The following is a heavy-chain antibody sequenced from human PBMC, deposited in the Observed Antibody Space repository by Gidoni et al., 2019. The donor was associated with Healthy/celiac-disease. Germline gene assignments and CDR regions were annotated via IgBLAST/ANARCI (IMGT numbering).Heavy chain of an antibody. CDR2: IIPILGIA. Sequence: QVQLVQSGAEVKKPGSSVKVSCKASGGTFSSYTISWVQQAPGQGLEWMGRIIPILGIANYAQKFQGRVTITADKSTSTAYMELSSLRSEDTAVYYCASYHGIAVAGYGMDVWGQGTTVTVSS. J-gene: IGHJ6*02. D-gene: IGHD6-19*01. CDR1: GGTFSSYT. V-gene: IGHV1-69*02. CDR3: ASYHGIAVAGYGMDV.